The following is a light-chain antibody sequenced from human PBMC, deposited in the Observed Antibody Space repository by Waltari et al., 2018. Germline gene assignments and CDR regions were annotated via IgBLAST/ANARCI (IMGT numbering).Light chain of an antibody. V-gene: IGKV3D-20*02. Sequence: EVVLTQSPATLSLSPGDGATLSCRASQSISHYLAWYQQQPGQAPRLLIYHASSSATGMADRFSGSGSGADVSLTISRLEPEDVAVYYCRHYVNLPATFGQGTKVEIK. J-gene: IGKJ1*01. CDR1: QSISHY. CDR3: RHYVNLPAT. CDR2: HAS.